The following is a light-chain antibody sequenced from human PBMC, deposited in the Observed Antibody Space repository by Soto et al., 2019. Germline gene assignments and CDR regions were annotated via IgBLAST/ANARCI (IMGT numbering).Light chain of an antibody. CDR2: YTS. CDR3: QQYGSSGT. J-gene: IGKJ1*01. V-gene: IGKV3-11*01. CDR1: QYVGTR. Sequence: EIVLTQSPATLSLSPVERATLSCLASQYVGTRLSWYQHKPGQAPRLLIYYTSNRATGIPARFSGSGSGTGFTLTINSLAPEEFAIYYCQQYGSSGTFGQGTKVDIK.